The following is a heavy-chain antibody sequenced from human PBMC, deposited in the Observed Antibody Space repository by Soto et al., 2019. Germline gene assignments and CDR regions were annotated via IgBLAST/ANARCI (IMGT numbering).Heavy chain of an antibody. D-gene: IGHD2-2*01. CDR1: GFTFSSYW. CDR3: ARDQLVVPAATGAFDI. Sequence: EVQLVESGGGLVQPGGSLRLSCAASGFTFSSYWMSWVRQAPGKGLEWVANIKQDGSEKYYVDSVKGRFTISRDNAKNSLYLQMNSLRAEATAVYYCARDQLVVPAATGAFDIWGQGTMVTVSS. V-gene: IGHV3-7*01. CDR2: IKQDGSEK. J-gene: IGHJ3*02.